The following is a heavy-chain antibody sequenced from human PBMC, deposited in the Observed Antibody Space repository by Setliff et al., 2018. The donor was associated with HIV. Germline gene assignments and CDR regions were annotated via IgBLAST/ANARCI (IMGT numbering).Heavy chain of an antibody. J-gene: IGHJ6*03. V-gene: IGHV1-8*02. Sequence: VASVKVSCKASGYTFSSYDINWVRQATGQGLEWMGWMNPNSGNTGYAQKFQGRVTMIRDTSISTAYMELNNLKFEDTAAYYCARARRDSYDRGRRNHYYIDVWGKGTTVTVSS. CDR2: MNPNSGNT. CDR3: ARARRDSYDRGRRNHYYIDV. D-gene: IGHD3-22*01. CDR1: GYTFSSYD.